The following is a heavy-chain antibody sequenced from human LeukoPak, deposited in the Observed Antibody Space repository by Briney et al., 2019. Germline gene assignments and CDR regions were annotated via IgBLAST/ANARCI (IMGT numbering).Heavy chain of an antibody. CDR2: INPNSGGT. V-gene: IGHV1-2*02. CDR1: GYTFTGYY. D-gene: IGHD1-14*01. CDR3: ARHISRRGFPWFDP. J-gene: IGHJ5*02. Sequence: ASVKVSCKASGYTFTGYYMHWVRQAPRQGLEWMGWINPNSGGTNYAQKFQGRVTMTRDTSISTAYMELSRLRSDDTAVYYCARHISRRGFPWFDPWGQGTLVTVSS.